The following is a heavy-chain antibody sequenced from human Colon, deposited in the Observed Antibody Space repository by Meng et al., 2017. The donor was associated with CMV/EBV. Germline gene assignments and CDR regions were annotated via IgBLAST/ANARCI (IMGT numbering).Heavy chain of an antibody. V-gene: IGHV3-48*03. CDR2: ISSGVTT. CDR1: GFTFSTYE. CDR3: AKGRGSGPGPYGMDV. Sequence: GESLKISCAASGFTFSTYEMYWVRQAPGKGLQWIAYISSGVTTYYSDAVKGRFTISRDNAQNSVFLHVSNLRSGDTAVYYCAKGRGSGPGPYGMDVWGQGTTVTVSS. J-gene: IGHJ6*02. D-gene: IGHD6-19*01.